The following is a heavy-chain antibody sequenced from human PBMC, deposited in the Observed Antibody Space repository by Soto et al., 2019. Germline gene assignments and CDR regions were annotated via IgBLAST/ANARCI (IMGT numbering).Heavy chain of an antibody. Sequence: GGSLRLSCAASGFTFSSYAMSWVRQAPGKGLEWVSAISGSGGSAYYADSVKGRFTISRDNSKNTLYLQMNSLRAEDTAVYYCAKSPSTKGTAMVPFDYWGQGTLVTVPQ. CDR3: AKSPSTKGTAMVPFDY. CDR2: ISGSGGSA. J-gene: IGHJ4*02. D-gene: IGHD5-18*01. CDR1: GFTFSSYA. V-gene: IGHV3-23*01.